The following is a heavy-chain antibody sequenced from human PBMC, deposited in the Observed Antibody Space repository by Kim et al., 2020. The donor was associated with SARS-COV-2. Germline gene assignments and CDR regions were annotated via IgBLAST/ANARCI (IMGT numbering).Heavy chain of an antibody. J-gene: IGHJ6*02. V-gene: IGHV1-18*01. CDR3: AREGYYDSSRQRFYVYGMDV. CDR1: GYTFTSYG. CDR2: ISAYNGDT. D-gene: IGHD3-22*01. Sequence: ASVKVSCKASGYTFTSYGITWARQAPGQGLEWLGWISAYNGDTNYAQGLQGRVTMTTDTSTTTAYMELRTLRSDDTAVYYCAREGYYDSSRQRFYVYGMDVGSQATSVTV.